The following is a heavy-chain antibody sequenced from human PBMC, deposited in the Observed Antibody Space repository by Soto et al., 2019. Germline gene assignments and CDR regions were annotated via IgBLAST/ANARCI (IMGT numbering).Heavy chain of an antibody. Sequence: QVTLKESGPVLVKPTETLTLTCTVSGFSLSNARMGVSWIRQPPVKALEWLAHIFSNDEKSYSTSLKSRLTISTDTSKSQVVLTMTNMDPVDTATYYCARQTRYYYGMDVWGQGTTVTVSS. CDR2: IFSNDEK. J-gene: IGHJ6*02. V-gene: IGHV2-26*01. CDR1: GFSLSNARMG. CDR3: ARQTRYYYGMDV.